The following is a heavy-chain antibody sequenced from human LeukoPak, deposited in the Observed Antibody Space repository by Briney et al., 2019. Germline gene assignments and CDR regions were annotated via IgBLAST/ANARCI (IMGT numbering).Heavy chain of an antibody. Sequence: PGGSLRLSCAASGFTFSTYAMNWVRQAPGRGLEWLSYISLSGNTIYYADSVKGRFTISRDNAKNSLFLQMNSLRNDDTAVYYCARGETQLTSHLDYWGRGTLVTVSS. D-gene: IGHD3-9*01. CDR2: ISLSGNTI. J-gene: IGHJ4*02. CDR3: ARGETQLTSHLDY. CDR1: GFTFSTYA. V-gene: IGHV3-48*02.